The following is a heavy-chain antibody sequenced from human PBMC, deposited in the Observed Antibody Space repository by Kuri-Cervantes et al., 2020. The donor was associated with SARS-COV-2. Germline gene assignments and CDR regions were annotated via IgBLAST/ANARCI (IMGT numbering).Heavy chain of an antibody. V-gene: IGHV3-30-3*01. Sequence: GGSLRLSCAASGFTFSSFAIRWVRQAPGKGLEWVAIISYDGNNTYYADSVKGRSTISRDNSRNTLYLQMNSLRTEDTAIYYCARDRVGVHDCWGQGTLVTVSS. CDR1: GFTFSSFA. CDR2: ISYDGNNT. D-gene: IGHD2-21*01. J-gene: IGHJ4*02. CDR3: ARDRVGVHDC.